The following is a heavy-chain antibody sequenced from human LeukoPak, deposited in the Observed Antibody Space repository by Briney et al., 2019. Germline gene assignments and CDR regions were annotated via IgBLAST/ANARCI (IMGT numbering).Heavy chain of an antibody. V-gene: IGHV4-59*01. Sequence: SETLSLTCTVSGGSISSYYWSWIRQPPGKGLEWIGYIYYSGSTNYNPSLKSRVTISVDTSKNQFSLKLSSVTAADTAVYYCARDRLGYCSGGSCYGGYYYMDVWGKGTTVTISS. CDR3: ARDRLGYCSGGSCYGGYYYMDV. D-gene: IGHD2-15*01. CDR1: GGSISSYY. CDR2: IYYSGST. J-gene: IGHJ6*03.